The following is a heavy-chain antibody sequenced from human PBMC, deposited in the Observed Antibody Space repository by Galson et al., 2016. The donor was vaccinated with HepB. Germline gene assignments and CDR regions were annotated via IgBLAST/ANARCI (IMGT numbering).Heavy chain of an antibody. J-gene: IGHJ6*02. D-gene: IGHD6-25*01. V-gene: IGHV3-23*01. Sequence: SLRLSCAASGFTFSSFAMTWVRQAPGKGLEWVSSLSGSADKSFYADSLTGRFTISRDNFNNTVFLQMNSLRAEDTAVYYCARRPVSGAAGYYHGMDVWGHGTTVTVSS. CDR3: ARRPVSGAAGYYHGMDV. CDR1: GFTFSSFA. CDR2: LSGSADKS.